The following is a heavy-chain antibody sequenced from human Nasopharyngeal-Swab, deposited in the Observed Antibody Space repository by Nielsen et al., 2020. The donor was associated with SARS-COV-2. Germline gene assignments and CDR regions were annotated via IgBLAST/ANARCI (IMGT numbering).Heavy chain of an antibody. J-gene: IGHJ4*02. CDR3: ARNLRAHYYYDSSGYTGPADY. D-gene: IGHD3-22*01. V-gene: IGHV1-3*01. Sequence: ASVKVSCKASGYTFTSYAMHWVRQAPGQRLEWMGWINAGNGNTKYSQKFQGRVTITRDTSASTAYMELSSLRSEGTAVYYCARNLRAHYYYDSSGYTGPADYWGQGTLVTVSS. CDR1: GYTFTSYA. CDR2: INAGNGNT.